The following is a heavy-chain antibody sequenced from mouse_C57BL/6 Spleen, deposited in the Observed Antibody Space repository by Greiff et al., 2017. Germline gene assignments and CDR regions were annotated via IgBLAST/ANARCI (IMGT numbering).Heavy chain of an antibody. CDR2: IYPGDGDT. V-gene: IGHV1-82*01. J-gene: IGHJ4*01. Sequence: QVQLQQSGPELVKPGASVKISCKASGYAFSSSWMNWVKQRPGKGLEWIGRIYPGDGDTNYNGKFKGKATLTADTSSSTAYMQLSSLTSEDSAVYFCANAMDYWGQGTSVTVSS. CDR3: ANAMDY. CDR1: GYAFSSSW.